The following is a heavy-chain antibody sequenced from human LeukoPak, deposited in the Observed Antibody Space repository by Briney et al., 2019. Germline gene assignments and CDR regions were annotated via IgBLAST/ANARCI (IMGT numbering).Heavy chain of an antibody. CDR1: GYSFTSYW. D-gene: IGHD5-12*01. CDR2: IYPGDSDT. V-gene: IGHV5-51*01. J-gene: IGHJ4*02. CDR3: ARRYSGYDYPPYFDY. Sequence: GESLKISCKGSGYSFTSYWIGWVRQMPGKGLEWMGIIYPGDSDTRYSPSFQGQVTISADKSISTAYLQWSSLKASDTAMYYCARRYSGYDYPPYFDYWGQGTLVTVSS.